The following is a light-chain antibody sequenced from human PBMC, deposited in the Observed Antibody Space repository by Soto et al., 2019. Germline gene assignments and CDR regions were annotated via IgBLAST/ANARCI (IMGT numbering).Light chain of an antibody. CDR2: AAS. CDR1: RDVGSD. Sequence: QMTQSPSSLSASVGEKIIITCRASRDVGSDVSWYQQKPGQAPKLLIYAASNLYTGVPSRFSGSRSGTEVTLTSRSLQPEDFASYDCLQDYGDSWTFGQGTKV. V-gene: IGKV1-6*01. CDR3: LQDYGDSWT. J-gene: IGKJ1*01.